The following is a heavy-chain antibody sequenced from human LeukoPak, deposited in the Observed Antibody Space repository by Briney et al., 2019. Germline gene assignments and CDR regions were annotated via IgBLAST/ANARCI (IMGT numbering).Heavy chain of an antibody. J-gene: IGHJ3*02. CDR3: ARRKLERVPGAFDI. Sequence: KTSETLSLTCTVSGGSISSSSYYWGWIRQPPGKGLEWIGSIYYSGSTYYNPSLKSRVTISVDTSKNQFSLKLSSVTAADTAVYYCARRKLERVPGAFDIWGQGTMVTVSS. V-gene: IGHV4-39*01. CDR1: GGSISSSSYY. D-gene: IGHD1-1*01. CDR2: IYYSGST.